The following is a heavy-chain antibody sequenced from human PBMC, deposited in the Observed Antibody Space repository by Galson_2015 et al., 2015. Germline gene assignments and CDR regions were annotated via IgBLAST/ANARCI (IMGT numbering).Heavy chain of an antibody. CDR1: GGSISSDTPY. Sequence: TLSLTCTVSGGSISSDTPYWSWIRQSAGKGLEWIGRVDTSGSPNYHPSLESRVTISIDTSKNQFSLKLSSVTAADTAVYYCARGSCRGGRCLIFDYWGQGTLVTVSS. D-gene: IGHD2-15*01. CDR3: ARGSCRGGRCLIFDY. J-gene: IGHJ4*02. CDR2: VDTSGSP. V-gene: IGHV4-61*02.